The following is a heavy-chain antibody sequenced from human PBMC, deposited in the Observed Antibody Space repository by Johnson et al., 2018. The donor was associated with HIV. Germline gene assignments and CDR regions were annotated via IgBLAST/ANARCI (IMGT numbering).Heavy chain of an antibody. V-gene: IGHV3-33*06. CDR3: AKSPAKDHGGNSGAFTI. D-gene: IGHD4-23*01. J-gene: IGHJ3*02. CDR2: IWYDGNNK. Sequence: QVQLVESGGGVVQPGRSLRLSCAASGFTFSSYGMHWVRQAPGTGLQWVAVIWYDGNNKYYADSVKGRFIVSRDNSKNTLYLEMNSLRAEDTAMYYCAKSPAKDHGGNSGAFTIWGQGTMVTVSS. CDR1: GFTFSSYG.